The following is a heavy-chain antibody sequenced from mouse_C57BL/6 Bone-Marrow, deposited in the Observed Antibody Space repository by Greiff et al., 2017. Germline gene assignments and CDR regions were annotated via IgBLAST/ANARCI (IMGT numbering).Heavy chain of an antibody. D-gene: IGHD1-1*01. CDR2: IYPRSGNT. CDR3: ARRGYYYGEDY. J-gene: IGHJ2*01. CDR1: GYTFTSYG. Sequence: VQLQQSGAELARPGASVKLSCKASGYTFTSYGISWVKQRTGQGLEWIGEIYPRSGNTYYNEKFKGMATLTADKSSSTAYMELRSLTSEDSAVYFWARRGYYYGEDYWGQGTTLTVSS. V-gene: IGHV1-81*01.